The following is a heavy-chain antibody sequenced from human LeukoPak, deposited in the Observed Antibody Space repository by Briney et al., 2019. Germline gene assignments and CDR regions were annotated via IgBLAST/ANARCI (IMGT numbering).Heavy chain of an antibody. CDR3: ANVYSARPR. CDR1: GFTFSSYG. D-gene: IGHD6-6*01. Sequence: GSLRLSCAASGFTFSSYGMHWVRQAPGKGLEWVAVIWYDGSNKYYADSVKGRFTISRDNSKNTLYLQMSSLRAEDTAVYYCANVYSARPRWGQGTLVTVSS. J-gene: IGHJ4*02. V-gene: IGHV3-33*06. CDR2: IWYDGSNK.